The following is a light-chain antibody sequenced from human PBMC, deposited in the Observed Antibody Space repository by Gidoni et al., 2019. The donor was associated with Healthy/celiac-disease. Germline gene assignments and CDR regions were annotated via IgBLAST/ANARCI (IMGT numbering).Light chain of an antibody. CDR3: GAYAGSDPYV. Sequence: QSALTQPPSASGSLGQSVTISCTGASGYDFLSWYQHRPGQAPKHLIFEVPKRPSGVPDRFSGSKSGDTASLTVSGLQAEDEGIYYCGAYAGSDPYVFGTGTKVTVL. J-gene: IGLJ1*01. V-gene: IGLV2-8*01. CDR1: SGYDF. CDR2: EVP.